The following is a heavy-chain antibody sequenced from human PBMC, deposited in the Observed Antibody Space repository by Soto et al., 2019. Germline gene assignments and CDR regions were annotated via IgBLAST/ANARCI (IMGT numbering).Heavy chain of an antibody. CDR2: INAGNGNT. J-gene: IGHJ4*02. D-gene: IGHD3-22*01. V-gene: IGHV1-3*01. Sequence: GASVKVSCKASGYTFTSYAMHWVRQAPGQRLEWMGWINAGNGNTKYSQKFQGRVTITRDTSASTAYMELSSLRSEDTAVYYCVRGFVDSSGYFYYWGQGTLVTVSS. CDR1: GYTFTSYA. CDR3: VRGFVDSSGYFYY.